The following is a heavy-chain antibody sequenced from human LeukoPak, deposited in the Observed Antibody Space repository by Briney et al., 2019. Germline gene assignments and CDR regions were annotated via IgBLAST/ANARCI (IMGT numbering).Heavy chain of an antibody. Sequence: GGSLRLSCAASGFTFSSYAMSWVRQAPGKGLEWVSAISGSGGSTYYADSVKGRFTISRDNSKNTLYLQMNSLRAEDTAVYYCARSPSRGQGYGMDVWGQGTTVTVSS. V-gene: IGHV3-23*01. CDR1: GFTFSSYA. CDR3: ARSPSRGQGYGMDV. D-gene: IGHD1-26*01. CDR2: ISGSGGST. J-gene: IGHJ6*02.